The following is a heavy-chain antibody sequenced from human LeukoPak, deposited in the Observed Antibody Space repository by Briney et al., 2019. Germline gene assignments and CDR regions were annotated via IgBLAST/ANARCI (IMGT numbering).Heavy chain of an antibody. D-gene: IGHD2-2*01. CDR2: IWFDGSNK. V-gene: IGHV3-33*03. J-gene: IGHJ3*02. CDR1: GFSFSSYG. Sequence: QPGRSLRLSCAASGFSFSSYGMQWVRQTPGKGLEWVAVIWFDGSNKYYTDSVKGRFTISRDNSKNTLYLQMNSLRAEDTAVYYCARAKRFKGDCTSASCPVGAFDIWGQGTKVTVSS. CDR3: ARAKRFKGDCTSASCPVGAFDI.